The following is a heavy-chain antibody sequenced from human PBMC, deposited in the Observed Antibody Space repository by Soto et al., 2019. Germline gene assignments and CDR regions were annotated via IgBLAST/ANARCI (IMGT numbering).Heavy chain of an antibody. CDR1: GGSISSSSYY. D-gene: IGHD2-2*01. CDR2: IYYSGST. Sequence: SETLSLTCTVSGGSISSSSYYWGWIRQPPGKGLEWIGSIYYSGSTYYNPSLKSRVTISVDTSKNQFSLKLSSVTAADTAVYYCARQVGYCSSTSCYGWFDPWGQGTLVTVSS. CDR3: ARQVGYCSSTSCYGWFDP. V-gene: IGHV4-39*01. J-gene: IGHJ5*02.